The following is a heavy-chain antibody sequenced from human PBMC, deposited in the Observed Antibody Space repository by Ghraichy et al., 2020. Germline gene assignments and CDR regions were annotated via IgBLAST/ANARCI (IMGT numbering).Heavy chain of an antibody. D-gene: IGHD1-26*01. CDR1: GYKFTTYG. CDR2: IDTNKVNT. CDR3: ARDPGRSGSYPSPFDY. J-gene: IGHJ4*02. Sequence: ASVKVSCKSSGYKFTTYGISWVRQAPGQGLEWMGWIDTNKVNTNYAQKFQRRVTMTVDTSTSTAYMELRSLSSDDTAVYFCARDPGRSGSYPSPFDYWGQVTLVSVS. V-gene: IGHV1-18*01.